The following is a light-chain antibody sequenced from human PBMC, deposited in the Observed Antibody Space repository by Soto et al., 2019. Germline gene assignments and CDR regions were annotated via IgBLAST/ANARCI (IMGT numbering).Light chain of an antibody. Sequence: QSALTQPASVSGSPGQSITISCTGTSGDIGSYNRVSWYQQHPGKAPKLIIYEVTDRPSGVSNRFSGSKSGNTASLTISGLQAEDEDEYYCSSYTNINKRACVFGNGTKVTVL. J-gene: IGLJ1*01. V-gene: IGLV2-14*01. CDR3: SSYTNINKRACV. CDR2: EVT. CDR1: SGDIGSYNR.